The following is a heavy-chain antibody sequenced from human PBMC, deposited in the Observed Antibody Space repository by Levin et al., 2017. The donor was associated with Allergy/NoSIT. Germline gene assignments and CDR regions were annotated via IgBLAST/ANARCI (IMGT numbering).Heavy chain of an antibody. D-gene: IGHD3-9*01. Sequence: GGSLRLSCAASGFTFSTYWMHWVRQRPGKGLVWVSHIKGDGTDTDYADSVKGRFTISRDNAKNTLYLQMNSLTTEDTALYYCARGYLPGYGGNDHWGQGTLVTVSS. CDR1: GFTFSTYW. CDR2: IKGDGTDT. V-gene: IGHV3-74*01. CDR3: ARGYLPGYGGNDH. J-gene: IGHJ4*02.